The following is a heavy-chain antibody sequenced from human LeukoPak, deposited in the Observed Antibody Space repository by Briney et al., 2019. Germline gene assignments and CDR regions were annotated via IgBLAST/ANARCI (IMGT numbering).Heavy chain of an antibody. J-gene: IGHJ4*02. CDR1: GGSISSSNW. D-gene: IGHD3-22*01. V-gene: IGHV4-4*02. Sequence: PSETLSLTCAVSGGSISSSNWWSWVRQPPGKGLEWIGEIYHSGSTNYNPSLKSRVTISVDKSKNQFSLKLSSVTAADTAVYYCARGYRCTYYYDSSGCFYFDYWGQGTLVTVSS. CDR3: ARGYRCTYYYDSSGCFYFDY. CDR2: IYHSGST.